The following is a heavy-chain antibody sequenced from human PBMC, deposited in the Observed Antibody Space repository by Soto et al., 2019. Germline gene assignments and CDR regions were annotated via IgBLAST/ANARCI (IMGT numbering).Heavy chain of an antibody. CDR2: ISGSGGRT. Sequence: EVQLLESGGGLVQPGGSLRLSCAASGFTFSNYGMSWVRQAPGKGLEWVSVISGSGGRTYYADSVKGRFTLSRDNSKNTVYLQMNSLRAEDTAVYYCAKDSPVGVPLLRDLHDWGQGTLVTVSS. CDR3: AKDSPVGVPLLRDLHD. CDR1: GFTFSNYG. J-gene: IGHJ1*01. D-gene: IGHD3-9*01. V-gene: IGHV3-23*01.